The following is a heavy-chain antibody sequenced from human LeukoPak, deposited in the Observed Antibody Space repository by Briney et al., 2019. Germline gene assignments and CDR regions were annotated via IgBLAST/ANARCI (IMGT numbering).Heavy chain of an antibody. J-gene: IGHJ4*02. CDR2: IYYSGST. CDR1: GGSISSSSYY. V-gene: IGHV4-39*07. CDR3: ARKSRMDTGRFDY. D-gene: IGHD5-18*01. Sequence: KPSETLSLTCTVSGGSISSSSYYWGWIRQPPGKGLEWIGSIYYSGSTYYNPSLKSRVTISVDTSKNQFSLKLSSVTAADTAVYYCARKSRMDTGRFDYWGQGTLVTVSS.